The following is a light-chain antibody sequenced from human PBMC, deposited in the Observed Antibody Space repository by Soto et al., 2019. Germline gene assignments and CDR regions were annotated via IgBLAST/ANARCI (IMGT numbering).Light chain of an antibody. V-gene: IGLV2-14*01. CDR3: NSYAGTITRFV. CDR2: EVS. J-gene: IGLJ1*01. CDR1: SSDVGAYKY. Sequence: ALTQPASVSGSPGQSVTISCTGTSSDVGAYKYVSWYQQHPGKAPKLMIYEVSNRPSGVSNRFSGSKSGNTASLTISGLQADDEADYYCNSYAGTITRFVFGTGTKVTVL.